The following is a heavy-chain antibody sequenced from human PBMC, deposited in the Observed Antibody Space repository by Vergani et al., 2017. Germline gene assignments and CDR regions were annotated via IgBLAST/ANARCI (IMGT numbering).Heavy chain of an antibody. Sequence: QVQLVQSGAEVKKPGASVKVSCKASEYTFTSYYMHWVRQAPGQGLEWMGIINPSGGSTSYAQKFQGRVTMTRDTSTSTVYMELSSLRSEDTAVYYCGRDSRYCSSTSCYVGRDWFDPWGQGTLVTVSS. CDR3: GRDSRYCSSTSCYVGRDWFDP. CDR1: EYTFTSYY. J-gene: IGHJ5*02. D-gene: IGHD2-2*01. CDR2: INPSGGST. V-gene: IGHV1-46*01.